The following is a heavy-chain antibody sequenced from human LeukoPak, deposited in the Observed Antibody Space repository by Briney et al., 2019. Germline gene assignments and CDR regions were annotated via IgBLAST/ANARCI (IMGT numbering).Heavy chain of an antibody. CDR2: ISSSGNTI. CDR3: ARERWLPRTRFDY. J-gene: IGHJ4*02. D-gene: IGHD5-24*01. CDR1: GFTFSSYE. Sequence: QSGGSLRLSGAASGFTFSSYEMNWVRQAPGKGLEWVSYISSSGNTISYADSVKGRFTISRDNAKNSLYLQMNSLRAEDTAVYYCARERWLPRTRFDYWGQGTLVTVSS. V-gene: IGHV3-48*03.